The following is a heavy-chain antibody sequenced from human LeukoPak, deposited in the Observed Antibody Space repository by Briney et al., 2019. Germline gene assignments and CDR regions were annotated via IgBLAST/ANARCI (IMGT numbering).Heavy chain of an antibody. CDR2: INPNSGGT. V-gene: IGHV1-2*06. D-gene: IGHD2-21*02. J-gene: IGHJ4*02. CDR1: GYTFTGYY. CDR3: ARGNSHGDCPGY. Sequence: ASVKVSCKASGYTFTGYYMHWVRQAPGQGLEWMGRINPNSGGTNYAQKFQGRVTMTRDTSISTAYMELSRLRSDDTAVYCCARGNSHGDCPGYWGQGTLVTVSS.